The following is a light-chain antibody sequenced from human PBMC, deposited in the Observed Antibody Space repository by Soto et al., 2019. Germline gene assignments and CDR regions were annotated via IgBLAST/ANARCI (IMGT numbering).Light chain of an antibody. CDR1: SSNIGAGYD. CDR3: QSYDSSLSVFYV. V-gene: IGLV1-40*01. J-gene: IGLJ1*01. Sequence: QSVLTQPPSVSGVPGQRVTISCTGSSSNIGAGYDVHWYQQLPGTAPKLLIYGNSNRPSGVPDRFSGSKSGTSASLAITGLQAEDEADYYCQSYDSSLSVFYVFGTGTKLTVL. CDR2: GNS.